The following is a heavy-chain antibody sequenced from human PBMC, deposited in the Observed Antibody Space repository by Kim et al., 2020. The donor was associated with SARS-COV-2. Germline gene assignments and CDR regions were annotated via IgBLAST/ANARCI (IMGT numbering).Heavy chain of an antibody. J-gene: IGHJ4*02. V-gene: IGHV3-30*02. D-gene: IGHD3-3*01. CDR3: ATDFYYDLRSGLPEY. Sequence: DSVEGRFTISRDNSKNTLFLQMNSLRTEDTAVYYCATDFYYDLRSGLPEYWGQGTLVTVSS.